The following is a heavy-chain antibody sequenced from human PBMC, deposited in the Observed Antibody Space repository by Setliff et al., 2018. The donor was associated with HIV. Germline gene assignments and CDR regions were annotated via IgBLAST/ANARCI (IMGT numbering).Heavy chain of an antibody. D-gene: IGHD3-10*01. J-gene: IGHJ3*02. CDR1: GYTFTSYG. CDR2: ISTHSVYSVNK. CDR3: ARAPKRVYYYGSGSYLHDAFDI. Sequence: GASVKVSCKAFGYTFTSYGINWVRQAPGQGLEWMGWISTHSVYSVNKNYAQKFQGRVTMTTDTSTSTAYMELRSLRSDDTAVYYCARAPKRVYYYGSGSYLHDAFDIWGQGTMVTVSS. V-gene: IGHV1-18*01.